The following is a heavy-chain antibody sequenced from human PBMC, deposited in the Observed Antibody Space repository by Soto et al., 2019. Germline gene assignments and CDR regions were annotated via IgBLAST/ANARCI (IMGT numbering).Heavy chain of an antibody. V-gene: IGHV3-15*07. CDR3: TTDPHTTATVVRFDY. J-gene: IGHJ4*01. Sequence: GGSLRLSCAASGFAFSNAWINWVRQAPGKGLEWVGRIKSKGHGGTTDFAAPVRGRFAISRDDSRNMVYMQMNSLNTDDTAVYYCTTDPHTTATVVRFDYWGHGTLVTVSS. CDR1: GFAFSNAW. CDR2: IKSKGHGGTT. D-gene: IGHD1-26*01.